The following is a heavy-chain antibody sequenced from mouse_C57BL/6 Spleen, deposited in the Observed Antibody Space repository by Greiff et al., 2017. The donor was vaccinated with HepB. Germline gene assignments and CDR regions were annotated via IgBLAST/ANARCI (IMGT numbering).Heavy chain of an antibody. CDR3: ARIHYGSSPFDY. D-gene: IGHD1-1*01. Sequence: QVQLQQSGPELVKPGASVKISCKASGYSFTSYYIHWVKQRPGQGLEWIGWIYPGSGNTKYNEKFKGKATLTADTSSSTAYMQLSSLTSEDSAVYYCARIHYGSSPFDYWGQGTTLTVSS. CDR2: IYPGSGNT. V-gene: IGHV1-66*01. CDR1: GYSFTSYY. J-gene: IGHJ2*01.